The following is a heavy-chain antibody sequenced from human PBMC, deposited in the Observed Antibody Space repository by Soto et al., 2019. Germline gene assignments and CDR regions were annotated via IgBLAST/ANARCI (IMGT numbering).Heavy chain of an antibody. CDR1: GFTVSDHY. Sequence: EVQLVESRGGLVQPGGSLRLSCAASGFTVSDHYLDWVRQAPGKGLEWVGRSRNRVKSFTTAYAASVRGRFTFSRDDSTNSLYLQMYSLKTDDTAVYYCARASTPDSTGYDYWGQGTLVTVFS. D-gene: IGHD3-3*01. CDR2: SRNRVKSFTT. CDR3: ARASTPDSTGYDY. J-gene: IGHJ4*02. V-gene: IGHV3-72*01.